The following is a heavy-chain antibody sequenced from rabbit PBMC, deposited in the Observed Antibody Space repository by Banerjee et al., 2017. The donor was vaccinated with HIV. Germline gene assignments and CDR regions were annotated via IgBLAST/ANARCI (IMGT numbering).Heavy chain of an antibody. D-gene: IGHD4-1*01. CDR2: IYTGDGNT. Sequence: QSLEESGGDLVKPGASLTLTCTASGFSLTSNYYMCWVRQAPGKGLEWIGCIYTGDGNTYYASWAKGRFTISKTSSTTVTLQMTSLTAADTATYFCAREDISVWGFNLWGPGTLVTVS. J-gene: IGHJ4*01. V-gene: IGHV1S40*01. CDR1: GFSLTSNYY. CDR3: AREDISVWGFNL.